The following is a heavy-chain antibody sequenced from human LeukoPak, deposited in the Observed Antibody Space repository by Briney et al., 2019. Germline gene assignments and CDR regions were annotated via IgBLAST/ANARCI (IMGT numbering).Heavy chain of an antibody. Sequence: ASVKVSCKASGYTFTSYDINWVRQAPGQGLEWMGWMYPNSGNTGYAQKFQGRVTITRNTSISTAYMELSSLRSEDTAVYYCARGLKGYCSSTSCPYRNDYWGQGTLVTVSS. CDR1: GYTFTSYD. CDR3: ARGLKGYCSSTSCPYRNDY. D-gene: IGHD2-2*01. V-gene: IGHV1-8*03. CDR2: MYPNSGNT. J-gene: IGHJ4*02.